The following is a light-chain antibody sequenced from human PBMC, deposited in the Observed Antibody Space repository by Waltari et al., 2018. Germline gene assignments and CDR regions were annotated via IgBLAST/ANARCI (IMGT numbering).Light chain of an antibody. J-gene: IGKJ2*01. Sequence: ETIMTQSPATLSVSPGETATLSCRASKSVGNNIAWFQQTPGQAPRLLIYVTSSRSTKIPGRFSGAGSVTDFTLTISGLQSEDFAVYYCQQYKEWPYTFGQGT. CDR3: QQYKEWPYT. CDR1: KSVGNN. CDR2: VTS. V-gene: IGKV3-15*01.